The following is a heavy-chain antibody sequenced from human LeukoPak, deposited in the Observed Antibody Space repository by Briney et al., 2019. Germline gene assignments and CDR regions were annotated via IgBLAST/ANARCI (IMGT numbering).Heavy chain of an antibody. D-gene: IGHD6-25*01. CDR1: GFTFSTYG. V-gene: IGHV3-23*01. CDR3: AKVGIEQRLTQGQFFDY. CDR2: ISSNGDST. J-gene: IGHJ4*02. Sequence: PGGSLRLSCAASGFTFSTYGMSWVRQAPGKGLEWVSRISSNGDSTNYADSVKGRFTISRDNSKNTLYLQMNSLRAEDTAVYYCAKVGIEQRLTQGQFFDYWGQGTLVTVPS.